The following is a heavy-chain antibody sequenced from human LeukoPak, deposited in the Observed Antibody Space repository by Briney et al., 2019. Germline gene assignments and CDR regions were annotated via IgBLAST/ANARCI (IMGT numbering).Heavy chain of an antibody. J-gene: IGHJ2*01. CDR3: ARDASITMVRGVIMSRYFDL. CDR1: GGSISSGGYY. V-gene: IGHV4-31*03. CDR2: VYYSGST. Sequence: SQTLSLTCTVPGGSISSGGYYWSWIRQHPGKGLEWIGYVYYSGSTYYNPSLKSRVTISVDTSKNHYCLKLSSVTAADTAVYYCARDASITMVRGVIMSRYFDLWGRGTLVTVSS. D-gene: IGHD3-10*01.